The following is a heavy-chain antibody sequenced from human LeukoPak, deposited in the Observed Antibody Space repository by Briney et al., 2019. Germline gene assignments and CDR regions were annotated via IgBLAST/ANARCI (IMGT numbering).Heavy chain of an antibody. V-gene: IGHV1-2*02. CDR3: ARDQRSSYTYYFED. J-gene: IGHJ4*02. CDR2: INPTSCAT. Sequence: ASVKVSCKASGYTFTDYHLHWVRQSPGQGLEWMGWINPTSCATNYPPRFQGRVTMTRDTSISTAYMDLTRLTSHDKAVYYCARDQRSSYTYYFEDWGQGTLVTVSS. D-gene: IGHD3-16*01. CDR1: GYTFTDYH.